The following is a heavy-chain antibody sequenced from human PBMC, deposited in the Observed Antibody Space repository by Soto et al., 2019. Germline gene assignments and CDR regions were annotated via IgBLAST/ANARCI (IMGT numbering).Heavy chain of an antibody. J-gene: IGHJ4*02. D-gene: IGHD4-17*01. Sequence: GGSLRLSCAASGFTVSSNYMSWVRQAPGKGLEWVSVIYSVGTTYSADSVKGRFTISRDNSKNTLYLQMNSLRAEDTAVYYCARVSMTTASPHFFDFWGQGTLVTVSS. V-gene: IGHV3-53*01. CDR3: ARVSMTTASPHFFDF. CDR2: IYSVGTT. CDR1: GFTVSSNY.